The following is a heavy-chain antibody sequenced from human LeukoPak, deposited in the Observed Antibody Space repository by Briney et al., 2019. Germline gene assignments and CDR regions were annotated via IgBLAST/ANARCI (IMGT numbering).Heavy chain of an antibody. Sequence: KPSETLSLTCTVSGGSISSYYWSWIRQPPGKGLEWIGYIYYSGSTNYNPSLKSRVTISVDTSKNQFSLKLSSVTAADTAVYYCARHIKYCSSTSCYSWFDPWGQGTLVTVSS. D-gene: IGHD2-2*01. CDR3: ARHIKYCSSTSCYSWFDP. CDR1: GGSISSYY. CDR2: IYYSGST. V-gene: IGHV4-59*08. J-gene: IGHJ5*02.